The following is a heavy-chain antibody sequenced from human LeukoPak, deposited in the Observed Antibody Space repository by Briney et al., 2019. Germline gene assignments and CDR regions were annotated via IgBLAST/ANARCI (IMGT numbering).Heavy chain of an antibody. V-gene: IGHV3-21*01. D-gene: IGHD4-17*01. CDR3: ARVTVTTFSPTDYMDV. CDR1: GFMFSSYS. J-gene: IGHJ6*03. Sequence: GGSLRLSCAASGFMFSSYSMNWVRQAPGKGLEWVSCISTSSRNIFQADPVKGRFTISRDNAKNSLYLQMNSLRAEDTAVYYCARVTVTTFSPTDYMDVWGKGTTVTISS. CDR2: ISTSSRNI.